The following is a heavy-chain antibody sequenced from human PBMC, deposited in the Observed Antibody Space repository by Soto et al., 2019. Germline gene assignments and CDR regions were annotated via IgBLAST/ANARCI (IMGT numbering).Heavy chain of an antibody. CDR1: GGSISSGGYS. J-gene: IGHJ4*02. CDR3: ARLRIYCSGGSCYYYFDY. D-gene: IGHD2-15*01. V-gene: IGHV4-39*01. CDR2: INHSGST. Sequence: PSETLSLTCAVSGGSISSGGYSWSWIRQPPGKGLEWIGEINHSGSTNYNPSLKSRVTISVDTSKNQFSLKLSSVTAADTAVYYCARLRIYCSGGSCYYYFDYWGQGPLVTVSS.